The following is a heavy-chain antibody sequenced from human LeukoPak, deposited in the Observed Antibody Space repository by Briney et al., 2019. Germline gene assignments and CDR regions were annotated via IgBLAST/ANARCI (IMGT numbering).Heavy chain of an antibody. CDR3: AKEFDYYDGIGYQYYFDY. CDR2: ISYDGNID. CDR1: GFTFSGYG. D-gene: IGHD3-22*01. Sequence: PGGSLRLSCAASGFTFSGYGMHWVRQAPGKGLEWVAVISYDGNIDYYADSVKGRFTISRDNSKNTLYLQMNSLRPEDTAIYYCAKEFDYYDGIGYQYYFDYWGQGTLVTVSS. J-gene: IGHJ4*02. V-gene: IGHV3-30*18.